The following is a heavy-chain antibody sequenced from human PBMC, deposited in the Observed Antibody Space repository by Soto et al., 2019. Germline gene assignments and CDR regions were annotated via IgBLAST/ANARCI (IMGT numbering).Heavy chain of an antibody. J-gene: IGHJ3*02. CDR2: VWYHGSNQ. Sequence: QVQLVESGGGVVQPGRSLRLSCAASGFTFSSHGMHWVRQAPGKGLEWVAVVWYHGSNQYYADSVKGRFTISRDNSKNTLYLQMNSLRAEDTAVYYCARVPVGWGTQGAFDIWGQGTVVTVSS. V-gene: IGHV3-33*01. D-gene: IGHD6-19*01. CDR1: GFTFSSHG. CDR3: ARVPVGWGTQGAFDI.